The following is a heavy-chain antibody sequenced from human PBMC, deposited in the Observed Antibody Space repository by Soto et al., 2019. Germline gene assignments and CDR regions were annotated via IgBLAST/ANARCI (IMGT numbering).Heavy chain of an antibody. CDR2: IKQDGSEK. J-gene: IGHJ4*02. CDR3: ASSPTVTTTYY. Sequence: EVQLVESGGGLVQPGGSLRLSCAASGFTFSSYWMSWVRQAPGKGLEWVAKIKQDGSEKYYVDSVKGRFTISRDNAKNSLYLQMNSLRAEDTAVDYCASSPTVTTTYYCGQGTLVTVSS. D-gene: IGHD4-17*01. V-gene: IGHV3-7*01. CDR1: GFTFSSYW.